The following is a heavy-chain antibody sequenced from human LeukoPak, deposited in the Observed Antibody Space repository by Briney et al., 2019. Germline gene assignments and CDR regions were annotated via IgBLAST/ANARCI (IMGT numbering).Heavy chain of an antibody. CDR1: GGSISSYY. V-gene: IGHV4-59*01. CDR2: IYYSGST. D-gene: IGHD6-6*01. Sequence: SETLSLTCTVSGGSISSYYWSWIRQPPGKGLEWIGYIYYSGSTNYNPSLKSRVTISVDTSRNQFSLKLSSVTAADTAVYYCARVDPDSSSTLEVFDYWGQGTLVTVSS. CDR3: ARVDPDSSSTLEVFDY. J-gene: IGHJ4*02.